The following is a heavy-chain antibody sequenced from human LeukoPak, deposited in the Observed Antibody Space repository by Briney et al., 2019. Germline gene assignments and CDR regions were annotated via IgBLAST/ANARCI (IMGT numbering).Heavy chain of an antibody. J-gene: IGHJ4*02. CDR1: GFSFSNYG. CDR2: INNVSVNT. V-gene: IGHV3-23*01. CDR3: ALDPSEYSETDSLDF. D-gene: IGHD1-1*01. Sequence: GESLRLSCAASGFSFSNYGMAWFRQAPGKGLQWVSTINNVSVNTHYVDSVMGRFTISRDNSKSTLYPQLDSLRAEDTALYYCALDPSEYSETDSLDFWGQGTLVTVSS.